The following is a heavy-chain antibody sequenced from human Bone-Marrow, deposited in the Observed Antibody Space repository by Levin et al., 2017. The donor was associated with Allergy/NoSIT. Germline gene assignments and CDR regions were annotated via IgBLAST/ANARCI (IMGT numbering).Heavy chain of an antibody. Sequence: HPGGSLRLSCVASGFSFSTYWMTWVRQAPGKGLEWVAYIKQDGSDRYYVDSVKGRFTISRDNAKTSLHLQMNSLRAEDTAVYYCARLLLKFSYGLDDAFDMWGQGAMVTVS. CDR1: GFSFSTYW. CDR2: IKQDGSDR. J-gene: IGHJ3*02. CDR3: ARLLLKFSYGLDDAFDM. D-gene: IGHD3-16*01. V-gene: IGHV3-7*01.